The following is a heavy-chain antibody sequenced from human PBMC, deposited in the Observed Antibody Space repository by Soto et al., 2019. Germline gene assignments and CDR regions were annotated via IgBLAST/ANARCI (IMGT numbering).Heavy chain of an antibody. J-gene: IGHJ5*02. Sequence: GGSLRLSCAASGFTFSSYSMNWVRQAPGKGLEWVSYISSSSSTIYYADSVKGRFTISRDNAKNSLYLQMNSLRAEDTAVYYWARSRSQPPPDFWSGYYPQNWFDPWGQGTLVTVSS. CDR3: ARSRSQPPPDFWSGYYPQNWFDP. CDR2: ISSSSSTI. D-gene: IGHD3-3*01. CDR1: GFTFSSYS. V-gene: IGHV3-48*01.